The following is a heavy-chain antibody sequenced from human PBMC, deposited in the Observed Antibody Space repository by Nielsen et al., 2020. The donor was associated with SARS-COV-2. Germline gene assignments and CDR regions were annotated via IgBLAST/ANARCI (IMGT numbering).Heavy chain of an antibody. D-gene: IGHD7-27*01. CDR2: IIPIFGTA. V-gene: IGHV1-69*13. CDR1: GCTFTTYD. J-gene: IGHJ6*02. Sequence: SVKVSCKASGCTFTTYDINWVRQAPGQGLEWMGGIIPIFGTANYAQKFQGRVTITADESTSTAYMELSSLRSEDTAVYYCASLPGGDSLATGVGNGMDVWGQGTTVTASS. CDR3: ASLPGGDSLATGVGNGMDV.